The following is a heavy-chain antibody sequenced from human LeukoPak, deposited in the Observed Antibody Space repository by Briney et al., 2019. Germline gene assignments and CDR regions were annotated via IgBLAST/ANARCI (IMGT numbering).Heavy chain of an antibody. CDR3: ARDPPPAGFFIPGDAFDI. J-gene: IGHJ3*02. D-gene: IGHD3-10*01. Sequence: GGSLRLSCAASGFTFSSYSMNWVRQAPGKGLEWVSSISSSSSYTYYADSVKGRFTISRDNAKNSLYLQMNSLRAEDTAVYYCARDPPPAGFFIPGDAFDIWGQGTMVTVSS. CDR2: ISSSSSYT. V-gene: IGHV3-21*01. CDR1: GFTFSSYS.